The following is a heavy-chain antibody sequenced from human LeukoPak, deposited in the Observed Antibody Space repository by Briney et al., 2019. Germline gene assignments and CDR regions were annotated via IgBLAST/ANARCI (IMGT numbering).Heavy chain of an antibody. J-gene: IGHJ4*02. Sequence: SETLSLTCTVSGDSISSGDYYWSWIRQPPGKGLEWIGEIYHSGSTNYNPSLKSRVTISVDTSKNQFSLKLSSVTAADTAVYYCARHPRWKKRGFDYWGQGTLVTVSS. CDR1: GDSISSGDYY. V-gene: IGHV4-61*08. D-gene: IGHD3-10*01. CDR3: ARHPRWKKRGFDY. CDR2: IYHSGST.